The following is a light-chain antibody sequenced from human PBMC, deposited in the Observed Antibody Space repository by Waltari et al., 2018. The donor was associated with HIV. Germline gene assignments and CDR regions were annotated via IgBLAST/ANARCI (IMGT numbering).Light chain of an antibody. CDR2: YDS. CDR1: NIESKS. V-gene: IGLV3-21*04. J-gene: IGLJ2*01. Sequence: SYVVTQPPSVSVALGRTARISCGGDNIESKSVHWYQQKPGQAPGMVIYYDSDRPSGFPERFSGANSENMATLNIRKVEAGDEADYFCQVWDTSADQYVVFGGGTKLAVV. CDR3: QVWDTSADQYVV.